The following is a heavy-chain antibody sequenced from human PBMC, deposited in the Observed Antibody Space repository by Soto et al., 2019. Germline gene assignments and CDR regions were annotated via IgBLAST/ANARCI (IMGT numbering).Heavy chain of an antibody. Sequence: ASVKVSCKASGYTFTNHDVSWVRQAPGQGLEWMGWISVYNGNTNYAQKLQDRVTMTRDTSTGTAYMELRSLRSDDTAVYYCARTLVTAYYFYGMDVWGQGTTVTASS. J-gene: IGHJ6*02. CDR1: GYTFTNHD. V-gene: IGHV1-18*01. CDR2: ISVYNGNT. CDR3: ARTLVTAYYFYGMDV. D-gene: IGHD2-21*02.